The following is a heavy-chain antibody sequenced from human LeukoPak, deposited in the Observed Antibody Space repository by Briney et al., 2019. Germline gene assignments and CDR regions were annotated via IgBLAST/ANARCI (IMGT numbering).Heavy chain of an antibody. J-gene: IGHJ4*02. D-gene: IGHD3-3*01. CDR1: GGSISSSSYY. Sequence: SETLSLTCTVSGGSISSSSYYWGWIRQPPGKGLKWIGSIYYSGSTYYNPSLKSRVTISVDTSKNQFSLKLSSVTAADTAVYYCARETSSYYDFWSGYYDPRGYFDYWGQGTLVTVSS. V-gene: IGHV4-39*07. CDR2: IYYSGST. CDR3: ARETSSYYDFWSGYYDPRGYFDY.